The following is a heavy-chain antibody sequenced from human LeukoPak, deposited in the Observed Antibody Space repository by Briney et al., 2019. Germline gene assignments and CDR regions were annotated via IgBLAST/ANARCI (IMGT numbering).Heavy chain of an antibody. J-gene: IGHJ4*02. V-gene: IGHV4-34*01. CDR3: ARRSHWFEEIN. D-gene: IGHD3-10*01. Sequence: SETLSLTCAVYGGSFSGYYWSWIRQPPGKGLEWIGEINHSGSTNYNPSLKSRVTISVDTSKNQFSLKLSSVTAADTAVYYCARRSHWFEEINWGQGTLVTVSS. CDR1: GGSFSGYY. CDR2: INHSGST.